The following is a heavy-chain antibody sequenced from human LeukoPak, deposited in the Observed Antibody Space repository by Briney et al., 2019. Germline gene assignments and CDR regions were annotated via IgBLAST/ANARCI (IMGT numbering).Heavy chain of an antibody. CDR3: TRGLPNFSFFDY. V-gene: IGHV3-23*01. Sequence: GGSLRLSCAASGFTFSSYAMSWVRQAPGKGLEWVSGISGSGGSTYYADSVKGRFSVSRDNAKNTLYLQMSSLRAEDTAVYYCTRGLPNFSFFDYWGQGILVTVSS. CDR2: ISGSGGST. CDR1: GFTFSSYA. J-gene: IGHJ4*02. D-gene: IGHD4/OR15-4a*01.